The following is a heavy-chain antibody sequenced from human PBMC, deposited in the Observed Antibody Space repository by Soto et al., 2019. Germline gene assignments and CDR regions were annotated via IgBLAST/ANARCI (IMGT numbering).Heavy chain of an antibody. V-gene: IGHV4-39*01. CDR3: ASPSISGWYVDY. CDR2: MYYSGNT. J-gene: IGHJ4*02. Sequence: QLQLQESGPGLVKPSETLSLTCAVSGGSISSSSYYWGWIRQPPGKGPECIVIMYYSGNTYYNPSLKSRVTISVDPSKNQFSLRLSSVTAADTAVYYCASPSISGWYVDYWGQGTLVTVSS. D-gene: IGHD6-19*01. CDR1: GGSISSSSYY.